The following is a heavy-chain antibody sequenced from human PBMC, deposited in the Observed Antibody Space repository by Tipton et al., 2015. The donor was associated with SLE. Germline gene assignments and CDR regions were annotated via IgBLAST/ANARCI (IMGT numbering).Heavy chain of an antibody. Sequence: SLRLSCVPSGFTFSSYWMTWVRQAPGKGLEWVANIKQDGSEKYYVDSAKGRFTISRDNAKNSLYLQMNSLRAEDTAVYHCARGGMQAFDIWGQGTMVTVSS. CDR3: ARGGMQAFDI. D-gene: IGHD2-15*01. V-gene: IGHV3-7*01. CDR1: GFTFSSYW. J-gene: IGHJ3*02. CDR2: IKQDGSEK.